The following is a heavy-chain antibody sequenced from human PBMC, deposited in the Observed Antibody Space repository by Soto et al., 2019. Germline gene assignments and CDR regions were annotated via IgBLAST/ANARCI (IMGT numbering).Heavy chain of an antibody. CDR3: AREIAVADYFDY. Sequence: GASVKVSCKASGYAFTSYYMHWVRQAPGQGLEWMGIINPSGGSTSYAQKFQGRVTMTRDTSTSTVYMELSSLRSEDTAVYYCAREIAVADYFDYWGQGTLVTVSS. J-gene: IGHJ4*02. V-gene: IGHV1-46*01. CDR2: INPSGGST. CDR1: GYAFTSYY. D-gene: IGHD6-19*01.